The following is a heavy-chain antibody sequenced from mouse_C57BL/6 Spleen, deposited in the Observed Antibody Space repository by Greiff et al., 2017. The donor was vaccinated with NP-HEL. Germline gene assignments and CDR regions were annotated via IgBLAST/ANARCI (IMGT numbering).Heavy chain of an antibody. J-gene: IGHJ2*01. D-gene: IGHD2-4*01. Sequence: QVPLQQPGAELVKPGASVKLSCKASGYTFTSYWMQWVKQRPGQGLEWIGEIDPSDSYTNYNQKFKGKATLTVDTSSSTAYMQLSSLTSEDSAVYYCARGDYGYYFDYWGQGTTLTVSS. CDR2: IDPSDSYT. CDR3: ARGDYGYYFDY. V-gene: IGHV1-50*01. CDR1: GYTFTSYW.